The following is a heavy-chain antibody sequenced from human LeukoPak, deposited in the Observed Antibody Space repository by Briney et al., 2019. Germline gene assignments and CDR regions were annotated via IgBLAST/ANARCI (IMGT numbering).Heavy chain of an antibody. CDR2: ISSNGGST. Sequence: QPGGSLRLSCAASGFTFSSYAMHWVRQAPGKGLEYVSAISSNGGSTYYANSVKGRFTISRDNSKNTLYLQMGSLRAEDMAVYYCARDGQLWLSWYFDYWGQGTLVTVSS. V-gene: IGHV3-64*01. CDR1: GFTFSSYA. D-gene: IGHD5-18*01. J-gene: IGHJ4*02. CDR3: ARDGQLWLSWYFDY.